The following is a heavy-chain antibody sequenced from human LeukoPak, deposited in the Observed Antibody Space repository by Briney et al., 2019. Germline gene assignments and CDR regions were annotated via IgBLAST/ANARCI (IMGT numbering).Heavy chain of an antibody. V-gene: IGHV1-2*02. J-gene: IGHJ6*03. CDR1: GYTFTGYY. CDR3: AREPRFQKKGYYYYYMDV. Sequence: AASVKVSCKASGYTFTGYYMHWVRQAPGQGLEWMGWISPNTGATNYALKFQGRVTMTRDTSISTAYMELRRLRLDDTAVYYCAREPRFQKKGYYYYYMDVWAEGTTVTISS. CDR2: ISPNTGAT.